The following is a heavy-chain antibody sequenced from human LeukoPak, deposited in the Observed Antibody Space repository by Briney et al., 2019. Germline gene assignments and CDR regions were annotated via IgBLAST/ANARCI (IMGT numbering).Heavy chain of an antibody. J-gene: IGHJ4*02. CDR2: IIPIFGTA. V-gene: IGHV1-46*01. CDR1: GDTFIAYY. CDR3: ARDPLDSSGSFVPFDY. Sequence: ASVKVSCKASGDTFIAYYMHWVRQAPGQGLEWMAGIIPIFGTANYAQKFQGRVTMTRDMSTNTVYMQLRSLRSEDTAMYYCARDPLDSSGSFVPFDYWGQGTLVTVSS. D-gene: IGHD3-22*01.